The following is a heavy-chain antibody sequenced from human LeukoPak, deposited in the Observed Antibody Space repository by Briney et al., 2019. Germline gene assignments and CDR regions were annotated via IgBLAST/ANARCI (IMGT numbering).Heavy chain of an antibody. CDR1: GVSFSGYY. CDR3: ARGGLRYFDWLPNWFDP. J-gene: IGHJ5*02. Sequence: PSETLSLTCAVYGVSFSGYYWSWIRQPPGKGLEWIGEINHSGSTNYNPSLKSRVTISVDTSKNQFSLKLSSVTAADTAVYYCARGGLRYFDWLPNWFDPWGQGTLVTVSS. V-gene: IGHV4-34*01. D-gene: IGHD3-9*01. CDR2: INHSGST.